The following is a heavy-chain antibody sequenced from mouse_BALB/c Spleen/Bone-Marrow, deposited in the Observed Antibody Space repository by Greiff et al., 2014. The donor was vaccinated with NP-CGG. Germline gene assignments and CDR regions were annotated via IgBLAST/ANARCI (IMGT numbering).Heavy chain of an antibody. J-gene: IGHJ4*01. V-gene: IGHV1-18*01. Sequence: VQLQQPGPELVKPGASMKISCKASGYSFTGYTMNWVKQSHGKNLERIGLINPYNGGTSYNQKFKGKATLTVDKSSSTAYMELLSLTSEDSAVYYCARWDYYGYAMDYWGQGTSVTVSS. D-gene: IGHD1-1*01. CDR3: ARWDYYGYAMDY. CDR1: GYSFTGYT. CDR2: INPYNGGT.